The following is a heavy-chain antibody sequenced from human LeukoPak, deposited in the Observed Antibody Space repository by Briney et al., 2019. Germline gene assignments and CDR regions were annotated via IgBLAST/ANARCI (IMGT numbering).Heavy chain of an antibody. J-gene: IGHJ4*02. D-gene: IGHD3-9*01. CDR2: IRHDGSKK. Sequence: PGGSLRLSCGASGFTFSSYGMHWVRQGPGKGLEWVAFIRHDGSKKYHADSVKGRFTISRDNSKNTLYLQMNSLRAADTAVYYCAKSMDILTGYLWSLDYWGQGTLVTVSS. CDR3: AKSMDILTGYLWSLDY. CDR1: GFTFSSYG. V-gene: IGHV3-30*02.